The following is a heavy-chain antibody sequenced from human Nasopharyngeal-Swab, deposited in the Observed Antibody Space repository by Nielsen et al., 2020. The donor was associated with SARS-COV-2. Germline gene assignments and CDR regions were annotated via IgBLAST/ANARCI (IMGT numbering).Heavy chain of an antibody. V-gene: IGHV3-13*01. CDR1: GFTFSSYD. J-gene: IGHJ6*02. CDR2: IGTAGDT. CDR3: ARAGVATSYYYYYGMDV. Sequence: GGSLRLSCAASGFTFSSYDMHWVRQATGKGLEWVSAIGTAGDTYYPGSVKGRFTISRDNAKNSLYLQMNSLRAEDTAVYYCARAGVATSYYYYYGMDVWGQGTTVTVSS. D-gene: IGHD5-12*01.